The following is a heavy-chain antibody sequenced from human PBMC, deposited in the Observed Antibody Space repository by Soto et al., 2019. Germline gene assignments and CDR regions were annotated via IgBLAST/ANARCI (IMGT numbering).Heavy chain of an antibody. CDR1: GFTSGNYA. CDR3: AGDRGGVGNTVXLGS. D-gene: IGHD3-10*01. V-gene: IGHV3-30*04. J-gene: IGHJ3*01. CDR2: ISYDGRNA. Sequence: GGSLRLSCSASGFTSGNYAMHWVRQAPGKGLEWVAVISYDGRNAYYADSVNGRFIISRDNSKNALFLQMNSLRTEDTAVYYGAGDRGGVGNTVXLGSWGQRTMVAISS.